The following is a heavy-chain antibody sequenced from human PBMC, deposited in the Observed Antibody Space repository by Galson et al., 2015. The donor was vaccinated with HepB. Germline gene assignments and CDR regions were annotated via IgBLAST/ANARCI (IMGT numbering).Heavy chain of an antibody. CDR2: IRGSGTRR. D-gene: IGHD3-16*02. CDR3: AKGPSDYVWGSSRNWFDP. V-gene: IGHV3-23*01. Sequence: SLRLSCAASGFTFSSYAMSWVRQAPGKGLEWVTAIRGSGTRRDYADSVRGRFTISRDKSTNTLSLQMNSLRVEDTAVYYCAKGPSDYVWGSSRNWFDPWGQGTLVTVSS. J-gene: IGHJ5*02. CDR1: GFTFSSYA.